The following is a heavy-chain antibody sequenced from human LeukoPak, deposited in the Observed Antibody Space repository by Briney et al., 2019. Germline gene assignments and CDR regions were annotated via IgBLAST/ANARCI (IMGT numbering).Heavy chain of an antibody. V-gene: IGHV4-39*01. Sequence: SETLSLTCTVSGGSISSRSYYWGWIRRPPGKGLEWIGSIYYSGSTSYNPSLKSRVTISVDTSKNQFSLKLSSVTAADTAVYYCARHGLVSNLNYFDYWGQGTLVTVSS. CDR2: IYYSGST. CDR1: GGSISSRSYY. J-gene: IGHJ4*02. D-gene: IGHD3/OR15-3a*01. CDR3: ARHGLVSNLNYFDY.